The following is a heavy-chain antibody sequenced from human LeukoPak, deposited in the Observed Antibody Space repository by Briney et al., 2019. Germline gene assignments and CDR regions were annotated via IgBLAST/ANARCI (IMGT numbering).Heavy chain of an antibody. V-gene: IGHV1-2*02. CDR3: ARDRWYKGYSSGWYSNY. D-gene: IGHD6-19*01. Sequence: ASVKVSCKTSGYTFNDYYMHWVRQAPGQGLEWMGWTNPNSGGTNYLQKFQGRVTMTSDTSISTVYMELNRLTSDDTAVYYCARDRWYKGYSSGWYSNYWGQGTLVTVSS. CDR1: GYTFNDYY. CDR2: TNPNSGGT. J-gene: IGHJ4*02.